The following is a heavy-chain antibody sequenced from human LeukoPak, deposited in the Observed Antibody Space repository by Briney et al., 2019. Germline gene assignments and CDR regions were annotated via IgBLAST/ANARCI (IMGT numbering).Heavy chain of an antibody. Sequence: GGSLILSCAASGFTFSDHYMDWVSQAPGKGLEWVGRIRKKANSYSTEYAASVKGRFTISRDDSKSIAYLQMNSLKTEDTAVYYCTRDPDSWGQGTLVTVSS. V-gene: IGHV3-72*01. J-gene: IGHJ4*02. CDR2: IRKKANSYST. CDR3: TRDPDS. CDR1: GFTFSDHY.